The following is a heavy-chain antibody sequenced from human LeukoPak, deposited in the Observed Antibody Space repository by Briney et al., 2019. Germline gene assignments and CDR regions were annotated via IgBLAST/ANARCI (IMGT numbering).Heavy chain of an antibody. Sequence: KTGGSLRLSCAASGFTFSNAYMSWVRQAPGKGLEWVGRIKSTAHGGTTEYAAPVKGRFTISRDDSGNTLFLQMNSLQTEGAALYYCATYSSSYYYFGYWGQGTLVTVSS. D-gene: IGHD6-13*01. V-gene: IGHV3-15*01. J-gene: IGHJ4*02. CDR3: ATYSSSYYYFGY. CDR1: GFTFSNAY. CDR2: IKSTAHGGTT.